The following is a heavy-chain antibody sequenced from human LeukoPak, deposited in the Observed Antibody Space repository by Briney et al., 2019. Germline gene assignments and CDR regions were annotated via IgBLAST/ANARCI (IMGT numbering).Heavy chain of an antibody. CDR1: GGSISSSSYY. Sequence: PSETLSLTCTVSGGSISSSSYYWGWLRQPPGKGLEWIGSVYYSGSTYSNPALKSRATITVNTTKNQFSLKLSSVTAADTAVYYCARPGGDFWCCYYPYYFDYWGQGTLVTVSS. V-gene: IGHV4-39*01. J-gene: IGHJ4*02. CDR3: ARPGGDFWCCYYPYYFDY. CDR2: VYYSGST. D-gene: IGHD3-3*01.